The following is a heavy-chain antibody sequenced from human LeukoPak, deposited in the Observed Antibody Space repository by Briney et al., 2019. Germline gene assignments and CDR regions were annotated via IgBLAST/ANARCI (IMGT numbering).Heavy chain of an antibody. Sequence: SETLSLTCTVSGYSINSGYCWGWIRQPPGKGLEWIGGIDHSGNTHYNPSLKNRVTISVDTSKNEFSLKLSSVTATDTAVYYCARVPHSVEGSMKAVFIHYFDYWGQGSLVTVSS. V-gene: IGHV4-38-2*02. CDR2: IDHSGNT. CDR1: GYSINSGYC. D-gene: IGHD3-22*01. J-gene: IGHJ4*02. CDR3: ARVPHSVEGSMKAVFIHYFDY.